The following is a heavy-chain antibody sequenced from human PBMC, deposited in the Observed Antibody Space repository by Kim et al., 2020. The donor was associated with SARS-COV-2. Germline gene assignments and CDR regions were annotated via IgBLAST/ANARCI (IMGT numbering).Heavy chain of an antibody. Sequence: GGSLRLSCAASGFTFSSYSMNWVRQAPGKGLEWVSYISSSSSTIYYADSVKGRFTISRDNAKNSLYLQMNSLRDEDTDVYYCARDSTGYSSGSEGFDPWGQGTLVTVSS. CDR3: ARDSTGYSSGSEGFDP. V-gene: IGHV3-48*02. J-gene: IGHJ5*02. CDR2: ISSSSSTI. CDR1: GFTFSSYS. D-gene: IGHD6-19*01.